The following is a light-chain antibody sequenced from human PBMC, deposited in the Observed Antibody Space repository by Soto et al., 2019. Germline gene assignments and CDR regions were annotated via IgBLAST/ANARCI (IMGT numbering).Light chain of an antibody. CDR2: TNN. J-gene: IGLJ2*01. CDR3: AAWDDSLKEVG. Sequence: QSVLTRPPSVSGSPGHKVSIPCSGSTSNLGGNTVNGYQQLPGTAPKLLIYTNNQQPSGVPDRFSGSKSGTSAYLAISGLRYEDQGDFYCAAWDDSLKEVGFGGATKLTVL. V-gene: IGLV1-44*01. CDR1: TSNLGGNT.